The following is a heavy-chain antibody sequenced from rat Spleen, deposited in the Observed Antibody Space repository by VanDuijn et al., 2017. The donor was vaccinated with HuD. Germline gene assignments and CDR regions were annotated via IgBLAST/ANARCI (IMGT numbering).Heavy chain of an antibody. CDR2: ISYDGRST. CDR3: ARQREYWYFDF. CDR1: GFTFSNYD. J-gene: IGHJ1*01. V-gene: IGHV5-7*01. Sequence: EVQLVESGGGLVQPGRSMKLSCAASGFTFSNYDMAWVRQAPKKGLEWGATISYDGRSTNYRYSVKGRFTISRDNAKSTLYLQMDSLRSEDTATYYCARQREYWYFDFWGPGTMVTVSS.